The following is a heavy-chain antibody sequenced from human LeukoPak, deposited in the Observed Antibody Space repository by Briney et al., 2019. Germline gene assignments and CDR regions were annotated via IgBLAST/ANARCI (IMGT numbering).Heavy chain of an antibody. CDR1: GFTFSSSA. V-gene: IGHV3-74*01. J-gene: IGHJ4*02. CDR3: ASPLDTAMVQDY. CDR2: IASDGNNR. D-gene: IGHD5-18*01. Sequence: PGGSLRLSCAASGFTFSSSAMSWVRQAPGKGLEWVSRIASDGNNRDYADSVKGRFTISRDNAKNTLYLQMNSLRVEDTAVYYCASPLDTAMVQDYWGQGTLVTVSP.